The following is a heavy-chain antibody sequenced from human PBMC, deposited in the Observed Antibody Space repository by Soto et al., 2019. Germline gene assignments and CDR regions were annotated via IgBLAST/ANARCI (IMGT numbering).Heavy chain of an antibody. CDR1: GFSLSTSGVG. J-gene: IGHJ2*01. CDR2: IYWDDDK. Sequence: QITLKESGPTLVKPTQTLTLTCTFSGFSLSTSGVGVGWIRQPPGKALEWLALIYWDDDKRYSPSLKSRLTITKDTSKNQVVLTMTNMDPVDTATYYCAHKYAFWSGYSEGYFDLWGRGTLVTVSS. V-gene: IGHV2-5*02. D-gene: IGHD3-3*01. CDR3: AHKYAFWSGYSEGYFDL.